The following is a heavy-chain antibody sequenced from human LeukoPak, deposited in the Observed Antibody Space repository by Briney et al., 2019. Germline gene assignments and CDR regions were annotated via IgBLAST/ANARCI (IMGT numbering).Heavy chain of an antibody. CDR3: ARDRPLLGAWSWFDP. CDR1: GGSMRSNGYY. CDR2: IYHSGSI. J-gene: IGHJ5*02. D-gene: IGHD3-3*01. V-gene: IGHV4-39*07. Sequence: SETLSLTCSVSGGSMRSNGYYWGWIRQPPGKRLEWIGTIYHSGSIYYNPSLKSRVTISVDTSKNQFSLKLSSVTAADTAVYYCARDRPLLGAWSWFDPWGQGTLVTVSS.